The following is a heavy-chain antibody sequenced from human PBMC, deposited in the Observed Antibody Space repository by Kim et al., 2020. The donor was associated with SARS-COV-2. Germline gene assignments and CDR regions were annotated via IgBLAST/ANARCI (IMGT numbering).Heavy chain of an antibody. V-gene: IGHV3-72*01. CDR3: ARSPTMDV. CDR1: GFTFSAHH. Sequence: VGSLRLSCAASGFTFSAHHMDWVRQAPGKGLEWLGRSKKKANSYTIVYAASVKGRFTISRDESKNSLYLQMNSLKTEDTAVYYCARSPTMDVWGQGTTVTVSS. J-gene: IGHJ6*02. CDR2: SKKKANSYTI.